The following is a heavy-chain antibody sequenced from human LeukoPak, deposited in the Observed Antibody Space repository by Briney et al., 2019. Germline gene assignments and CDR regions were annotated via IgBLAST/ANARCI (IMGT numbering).Heavy chain of an antibody. CDR2: IGTAGDT. Sequence: GGSLRLSCAASGFTFSSYDVHWVRQATGKGLEWVSAIGTAGDTYYPGSVKGRSTISRENAKNSLYLQMNSLRAGDTAVYYCARVRGDSGAFDIWGQGTMVTVSS. CDR1: GFTFSSYD. J-gene: IGHJ3*02. V-gene: IGHV3-13*01. D-gene: IGHD2-21*01. CDR3: ARVRGDSGAFDI.